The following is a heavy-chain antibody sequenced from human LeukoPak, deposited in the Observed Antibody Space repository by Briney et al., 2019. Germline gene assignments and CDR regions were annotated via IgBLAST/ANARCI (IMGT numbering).Heavy chain of an antibody. J-gene: IGHJ4*02. Sequence: PGGSLRLSCAASGFTFGNYWMNWVRQAPGKGLEWVANMKPDGSEKNYVASVKGRFTISRNNPKNSLYLQMNSLRAEDTAVYYCARNRGDPSYFDYWGQGTLVTVSS. CDR3: ARNRGDPSYFDY. CDR2: MKPDGSEK. D-gene: IGHD4-17*01. CDR1: GFTFGNYW. V-gene: IGHV3-7*02.